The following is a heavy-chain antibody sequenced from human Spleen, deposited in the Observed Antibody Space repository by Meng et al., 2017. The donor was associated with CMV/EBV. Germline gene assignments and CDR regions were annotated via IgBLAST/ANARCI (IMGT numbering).Heavy chain of an antibody. J-gene: IGHJ4*02. CDR3: ARDSLANPFDY. CDR2: INPNSGGT. Sequence: ASVKVSCKASGYTFSHYAFSWVRQAPGQGLEWMGWINPNSGGTNYAQKFQGRVTMTRDTSISTAYMELSRLRSDDTAVYYCARDSLANPFDYWGQGTLVTVSS. V-gene: IGHV1-2*02. D-gene: IGHD6-6*01. CDR1: GYTFSHYA.